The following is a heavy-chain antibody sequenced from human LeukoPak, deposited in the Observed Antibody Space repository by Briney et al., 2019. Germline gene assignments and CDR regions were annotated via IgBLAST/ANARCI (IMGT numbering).Heavy chain of an antibody. CDR3: AREVYCGGDCHTPAEYFQH. D-gene: IGHD2-21*01. CDR2: IYTSGST. Sequence: SQTLSLTCTVSGGSISSGSYYWSWIRRPAGKGLEWIGRIYTSGSTNYNPSLKSRVTISVDTSKNQFSLKLSSVTAADTAVYYCAREVYCGGDCHTPAEYFQHWGQGTLVTVSS. V-gene: IGHV4-61*02. CDR1: GGSISSGSYY. J-gene: IGHJ1*01.